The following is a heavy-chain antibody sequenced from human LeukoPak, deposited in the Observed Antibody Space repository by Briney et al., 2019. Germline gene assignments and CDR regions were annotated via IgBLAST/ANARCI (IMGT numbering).Heavy chain of an antibody. CDR1: GGSMRGPY. CDR3: ARVGLYSASWSYFDD. D-gene: IGHD6-13*01. V-gene: IGHV4-59*11. J-gene: IGHJ4*02. CDR2: IYYSGGT. Sequence: PSETLSLTCTASGGSMRGPYWSWIRQPPGKGLEWMGYIYYSGGTSFNPSLKSRVTISVDTSKNQFSLKLSSVTAADTAVYYCARVGLYSASWSYFDDWGQGTLVIVSS.